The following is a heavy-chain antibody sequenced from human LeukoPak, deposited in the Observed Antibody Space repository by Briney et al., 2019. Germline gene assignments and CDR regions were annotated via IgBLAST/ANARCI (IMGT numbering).Heavy chain of an antibody. CDR2: IYYSGST. CDR1: GGSISSYY. Sequence: SETLSLTCTVSGGSISSYYWSWIRQPPGKGLEWIGYIYYSGSTNYNPSLKSRVTISVDTSKNQFSLKLSSVTAADTAVHYCARGPRNYGDYYYYGMDVWGQGTTVTVSS. V-gene: IGHV4-59*01. CDR3: ARGPRNYGDYYYYGMDV. J-gene: IGHJ6*02. D-gene: IGHD4-17*01.